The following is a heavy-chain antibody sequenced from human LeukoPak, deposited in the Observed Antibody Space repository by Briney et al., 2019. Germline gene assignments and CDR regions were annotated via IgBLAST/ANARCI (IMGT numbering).Heavy chain of an antibody. D-gene: IGHD5-18*01. CDR2: IYYSGST. J-gene: IGHJ4*02. Sequence: SETLSLTCTVSDGSISSSSYYWGWIRQPPGKGLEWIGSIYYSGSTYYNPSLKSRVTISVDTSKNQFSLKLSSVTAADTAVYYCARDRGYSYGLPDYWGQGTLVTVSS. V-gene: IGHV4-39*07. CDR1: DGSISSSSYY. CDR3: ARDRGYSYGLPDY.